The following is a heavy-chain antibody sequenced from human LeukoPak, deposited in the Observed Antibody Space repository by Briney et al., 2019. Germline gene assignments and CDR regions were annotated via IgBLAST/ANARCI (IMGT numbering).Heavy chain of an antibody. CDR3: ASYYYDSSGYYY. CDR2: ISGSGGST. V-gene: IGHV3-23*01. J-gene: IGHJ4*02. CDR1: GFTFSSYA. D-gene: IGHD3-22*01. Sequence: PGGSLRLSCAASGFTFSSYAMSWVRQAPGKGLEWVSAISGSGGSTYYADSVKGRFTISRDNSKNTLYLQMNSLRAEDTAVYYCASYYYDSSGYYYWGQGTLVTVSS.